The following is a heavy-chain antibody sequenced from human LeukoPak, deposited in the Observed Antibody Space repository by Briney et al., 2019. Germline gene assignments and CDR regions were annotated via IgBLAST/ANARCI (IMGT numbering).Heavy chain of an antibody. V-gene: IGHV3-20*04. CDR1: GFTFYDYG. CDR2: INWSGDDT. CDR3: ARDRVYGVVLSDAFDV. J-gene: IGHJ3*01. D-gene: IGHD3-3*01. Sequence: GGSLRLSCAASGFTFYDYGMRWVRQAPGKGLEWVSGINWSGDDTRYADSVKGRFTISRDNTKNSVSLHMNSLRPEDTALYYCARDRVYGVVLSDAFDVWGQGTMVTVSS.